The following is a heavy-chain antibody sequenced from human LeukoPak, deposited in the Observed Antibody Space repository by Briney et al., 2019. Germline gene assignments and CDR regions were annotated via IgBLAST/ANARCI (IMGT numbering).Heavy chain of an antibody. V-gene: IGHV4-4*02. CDR3: ARGDDRASWLVDS. J-gene: IGHJ4*02. CDR1: GGSISSSNW. D-gene: IGHD2-2*01. Sequence: SETLSLTCAVSGGSISSSNWWSWVRQSPGKGLEWIGEIHHSGTTNYNPSLKRRVTISVDESGKHFSLKLSSVTAADTAVYYCARGDDRASWLVDSWGQGILVTVSS. CDR2: IHHSGTT.